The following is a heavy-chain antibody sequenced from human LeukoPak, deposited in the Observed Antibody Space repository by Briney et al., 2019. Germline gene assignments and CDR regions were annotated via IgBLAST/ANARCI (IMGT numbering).Heavy chain of an antibody. J-gene: IGHJ5*02. Sequence: SETLSLTCSVSGDSISNYYWSWIRQPPGKGLEWMGYIYYSGSTNYNPSLKRRVTISVDTSKNQFSLKLSSVTAADTAVYYCGRGLTVAGSGPFDPWGQGTRVTVSS. V-gene: IGHV4-59*01. D-gene: IGHD6-19*01. CDR2: IYYSGST. CDR3: GRGLTVAGSGPFDP. CDR1: GDSISNYY.